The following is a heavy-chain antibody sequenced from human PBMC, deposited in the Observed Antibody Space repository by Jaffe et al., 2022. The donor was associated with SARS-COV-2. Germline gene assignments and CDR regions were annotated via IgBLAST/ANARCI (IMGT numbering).Heavy chain of an antibody. D-gene: IGHD3-3*01. Sequence: QVQLVQSGAEVKKPGSSVKVSCKASGGTFSSYAISWVRQAPGQGLEWMGGIIPIFGTANYAQKFQGRVTITADESTSTAYMELSSLRSEDTAVYYCARVPPTTRITIFGVPFGGMDVWGQGTTVTVSS. V-gene: IGHV1-69*01. J-gene: IGHJ6*02. CDR1: GGTFSSYA. CDR3: ARVPPTTRITIFGVPFGGMDV. CDR2: IIPIFGTA.